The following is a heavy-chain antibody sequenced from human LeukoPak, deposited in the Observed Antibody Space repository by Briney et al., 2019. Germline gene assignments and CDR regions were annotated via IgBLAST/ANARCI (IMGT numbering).Heavy chain of an antibody. D-gene: IGHD1-1*01. Sequence: ASVKVSCKASGYTFTGYYMHWVRQAPGQGLEWMGWINPNSGGTNYAQKFQGRVTMTRDTSISTAYMELSRLRSDDTAVYYCARDQLEPELDAFDIWGQGTMVTVSS. CDR2: INPNSGGT. CDR1: GYTFTGYY. J-gene: IGHJ3*02. V-gene: IGHV1-2*02. CDR3: ARDQLEPELDAFDI.